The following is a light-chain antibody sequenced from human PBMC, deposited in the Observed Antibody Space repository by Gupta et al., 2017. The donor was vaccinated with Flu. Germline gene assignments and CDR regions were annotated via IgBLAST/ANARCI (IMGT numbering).Light chain of an antibody. CDR3: KSFDTTMTDGV. V-gene: IGLV1-40*01. J-gene: IGLJ3*02. CDR1: TSDIGAGYG. Sequence: QSVLTQPPSVSGDPWHRVTISCTGSTSDIGAGYGGHWYQQLPGTAPTLIICEHKYRPSGFTYRVSGSKSGTSDSLDITGVQAEDEADYYCKSFDTTMTDGVFGTGTTLTVL. CDR2: EHK.